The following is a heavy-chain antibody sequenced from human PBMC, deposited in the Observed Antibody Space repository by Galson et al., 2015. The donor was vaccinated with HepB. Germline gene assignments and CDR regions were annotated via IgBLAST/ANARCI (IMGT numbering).Heavy chain of an antibody. CDR2: ISYDGSNK. CDR3: ARGDYGDPYYIDY. V-gene: IGHV3-30*03. J-gene: IGHJ4*02. D-gene: IGHD4-17*01. Sequence: SLRLSCAASGFTFSSYGMHWVRQAPGKGLEWVAFISYDGSNKYYADSVKGRFTISRHNSNNTLYLQMNILRAEDTAVYYCARGDYGDPYYIDYWGQGTLVTVSS. CDR1: GFTFSSYG.